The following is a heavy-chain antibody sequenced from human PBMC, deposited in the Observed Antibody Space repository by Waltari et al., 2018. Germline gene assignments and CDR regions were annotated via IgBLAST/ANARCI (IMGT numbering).Heavy chain of an antibody. D-gene: IGHD1-1*01. J-gene: IGHJ3*02. Sequence: QVQLVQSGAEVKNTGASVTVSCKASGYTFTGYYMPWVRQSPGQGLEWMGRINPNSGGTNYAQKFQGRVTMTRDTSISTAYMELSRLRSDDTAVYYCARARNWNDDHAFDIWGQGTMVTVSS. CDR1: GYTFTGYY. CDR2: INPNSGGT. V-gene: IGHV1-2*06. CDR3: ARARNWNDDHAFDI.